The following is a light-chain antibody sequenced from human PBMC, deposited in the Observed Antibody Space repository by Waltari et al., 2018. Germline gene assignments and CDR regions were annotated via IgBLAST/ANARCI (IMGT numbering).Light chain of an antibody. CDR1: KSISSN. Sequence: DIKMTQSPSSLSESVGDRVTITCRASKSISSNLNWYQQKPGKAPKLLIYAASSLQSGVPSRFSGSGSGTDFTLTISSLQPEDFATYYCQQSYSTPPYTFGQGTNLDIK. J-gene: IGKJ2*01. CDR3: QQSYSTPPYT. V-gene: IGKV1-39*01. CDR2: AAS.